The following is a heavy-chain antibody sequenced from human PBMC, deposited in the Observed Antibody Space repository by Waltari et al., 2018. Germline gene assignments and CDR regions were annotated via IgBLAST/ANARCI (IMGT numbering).Heavy chain of an antibody. Sequence: EVQLVESGGGLVQPGGSLRLSCAASGFTFSSYWMSWVRQAPGKGLEWVANIKQDGSEKYYVDSVKGRFTISRDNAKNTLYLQMNSLRAEDTAVYYCANFDYSNYVFDYWGQGTLVTVSS. CDR1: GFTFSSYW. V-gene: IGHV3-7*03. D-gene: IGHD4-4*01. CDR2: IKQDGSEK. J-gene: IGHJ4*02. CDR3: ANFDYSNYVFDY.